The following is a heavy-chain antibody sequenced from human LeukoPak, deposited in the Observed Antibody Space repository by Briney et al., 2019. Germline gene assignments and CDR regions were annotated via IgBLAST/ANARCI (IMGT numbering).Heavy chain of an antibody. CDR2: IKQDGSEK. CDR3: ARFCSGGSCSSEFDY. D-gene: IGHD2-15*01. Sequence: GGSLRLSCAASGFTFSDYYMSWIRQAPGKGLEWVANIKQDGSEKYYVDSVKGRFIISRDNAKNSLYLQMNSLRAEDTAVYYCARFCSGGSCSSEFDYWGQGTLVTVSS. J-gene: IGHJ4*02. CDR1: GFTFSDYY. V-gene: IGHV3-7*01.